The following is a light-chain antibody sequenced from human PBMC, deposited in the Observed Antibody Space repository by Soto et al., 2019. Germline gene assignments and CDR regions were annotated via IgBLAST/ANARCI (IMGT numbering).Light chain of an antibody. V-gene: IGLV2-14*01. CDR3: TSYTRSRNLL. CDR1: SSDVGGYNY. Sequence: QSALTQPASVSGSPGQSITISCTGTSSDVGGYNYVSWYQQHPGKAPKLIIFEVSHRPSGVSNRFSGSKSGNTASLTISGLQAEDEADYYCTSYTRSRNLLFGGGTKVTVL. CDR2: EVS. J-gene: IGLJ2*01.